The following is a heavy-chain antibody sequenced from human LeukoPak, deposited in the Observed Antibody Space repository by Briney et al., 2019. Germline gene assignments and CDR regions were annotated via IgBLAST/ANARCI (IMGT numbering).Heavy chain of an antibody. Sequence: GGSLRLSCAASGFTFSSYAMSWVRQAPGKGLEWVSAISGSGGSTCYADSVKGRFTISRDNSKNTLYLQMNSLRAEDTAVYYCAKVIVVVVAATPGPFDPWGQGTLVTVSS. CDR3: AKVIVVVVAATPGPFDP. V-gene: IGHV3-23*01. CDR2: ISGSGGST. D-gene: IGHD2-15*01. J-gene: IGHJ5*02. CDR1: GFTFSSYA.